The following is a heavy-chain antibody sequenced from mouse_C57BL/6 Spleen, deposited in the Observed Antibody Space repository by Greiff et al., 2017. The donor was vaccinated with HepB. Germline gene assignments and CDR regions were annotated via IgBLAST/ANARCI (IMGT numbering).Heavy chain of an antibody. Sequence: EVQLQQSGAELVRPGASVKLSCTASGFNIKDYYMHWVKQRPEQGLEWIGRIDPEDGDTEYAPKFQGKATMTADTSSNTAYLQLSSLTSEDTAVYYCTTDYGSSSFAYWAKGLWSLSLQ. CDR2: IDPEDGDT. CDR1: GFNIKDYY. CDR3: TTDYGSSSFAY. D-gene: IGHD1-1*01. V-gene: IGHV14-1*01. J-gene: IGHJ3*01.